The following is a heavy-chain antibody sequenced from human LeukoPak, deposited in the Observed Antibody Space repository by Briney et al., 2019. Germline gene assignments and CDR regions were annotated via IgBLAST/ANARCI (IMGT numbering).Heavy chain of an antibody. D-gene: IGHD6-6*01. CDR2: ISAYDGYT. CDR3: ARVSGSIVARLAWFDS. Sequence: GASVKVSCKASGYTFTSYGISWVRQAPGQGLEWMGWISAYDGYTNHAQKFQGRVTMTTDSSTGTAYMELRSLRSDDTAVYYCARVSGSIVARLAWFDSWGQGTLVTVSS. CDR1: GYTFTSYG. V-gene: IGHV1-18*01. J-gene: IGHJ5*01.